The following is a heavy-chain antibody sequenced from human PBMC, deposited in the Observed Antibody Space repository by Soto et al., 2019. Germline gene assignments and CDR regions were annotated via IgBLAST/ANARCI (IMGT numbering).Heavy chain of an antibody. CDR2: IIPIFGTA. Sequence: QVQLVQSGAEVKKPGSSVKVSCKASGGTFSSYAISWVRQAPGQGLEWMGGIIPIFGTANYAQKFQGRVTIPADESTSTAYMELSSLRSEDTAVYYCARDLTPVTTLYYYGMDVWGQGTTVTVSS. V-gene: IGHV1-69*01. J-gene: IGHJ6*02. CDR1: GGTFSSYA. CDR3: ARDLTPVTTLYYYGMDV. D-gene: IGHD4-17*01.